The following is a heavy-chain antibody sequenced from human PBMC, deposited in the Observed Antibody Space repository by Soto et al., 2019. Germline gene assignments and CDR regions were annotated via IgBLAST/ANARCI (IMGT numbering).Heavy chain of an antibody. CDR3: ARSRRGYCSGGSCYTTPYYYYGMDV. J-gene: IGHJ6*02. D-gene: IGHD2-15*01. CDR1: GGSFSGYY. V-gene: IGHV4-34*01. CDR2: INHSGST. Sequence: SETLSLTCAVYGGSFSGYYWSWIRQPPGKGLEWIGEINHSGSTNYNPSLKSRVTISVDTSKNQFSLKLSSVTAADTAVYYCARSRRGYCSGGSCYTTPYYYYGMDVWGQGTTVTVSS.